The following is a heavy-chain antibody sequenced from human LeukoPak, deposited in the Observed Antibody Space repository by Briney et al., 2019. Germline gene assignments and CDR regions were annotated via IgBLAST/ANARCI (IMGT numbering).Heavy chain of an antibody. V-gene: IGHV3-21*01. CDR2: ISSKSSYI. CDR3: ARDGGFWTGDYYYYYMDV. D-gene: IGHD3/OR15-3a*01. Sequence: GGSLSIPWESSGSTFISYSINGVHQPPGKGLNRALSISSKSSYIYYADSVKGRFTISRDNAKNSLYLQMNSLRAEDTAVYYCARDGGFWTGDYYYYYMDVWGKGTTVTISS. CDR1: GSTFISYS. J-gene: IGHJ6*03.